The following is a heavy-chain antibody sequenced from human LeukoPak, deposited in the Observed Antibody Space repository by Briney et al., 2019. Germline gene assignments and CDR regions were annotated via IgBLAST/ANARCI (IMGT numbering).Heavy chain of an antibody. J-gene: IGHJ4*02. CDR1: GFTFSSYA. Sequence: PGASLRLSCAASGFTFSSYAMSWVRQAPGKGLEWVSAVSGSGGSTYYADSVKGRFTISRDNSKNTLYLQMNSLRAEDTAVYYCAKGHMRYCSGGSCSYYFDYWRQGTLVTVSS. V-gene: IGHV3-23*01. D-gene: IGHD2-15*01. CDR2: VSGSGGST. CDR3: AKGHMRYCSGGSCSYYFDY.